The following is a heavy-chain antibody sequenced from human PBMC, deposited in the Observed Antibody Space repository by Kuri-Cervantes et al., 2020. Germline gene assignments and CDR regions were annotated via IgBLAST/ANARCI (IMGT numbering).Heavy chain of an antibody. CDR3: AREEAKGLY. Sequence: ASVKVSCKASGYTFTSYGISWVRQAPGQGLEWMGWISAYNGNTNYAQKLQGRVTMTRDTSISTAYMELSRLRSDDTAVYYCAREEAKGLYWGQGTLVTVSS. V-gene: IGHV1-18*01. CDR1: GYTFTSYG. D-gene: IGHD4/OR15-4a*01. CDR2: ISAYNGNT. J-gene: IGHJ4*02.